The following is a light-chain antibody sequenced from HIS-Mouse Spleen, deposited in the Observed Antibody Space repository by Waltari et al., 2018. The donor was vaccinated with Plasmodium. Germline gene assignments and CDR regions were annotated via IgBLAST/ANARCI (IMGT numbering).Light chain of an antibody. CDR1: QGISSY. CDR3: QQYYSYLWT. CDR2: AAS. J-gene: IGKJ1*01. V-gene: IGKV1-8*01. Sequence: AIRMTQSPSSLSASTGDRVTTTCRASQGISSYLAWYQQKPGKAPKLLIYAASTLQSGVPSRFSGSGSGTDFTLTISCLQSEDFATYYCQQYYSYLWTFGQGTKVEIK.